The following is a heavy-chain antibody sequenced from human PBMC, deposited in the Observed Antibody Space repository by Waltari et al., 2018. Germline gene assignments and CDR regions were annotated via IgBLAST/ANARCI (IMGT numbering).Heavy chain of an antibody. CDR1: GLNLSDYA. Sequence: VQLEESGGGVVQPGRSLRLSCAVSGLNLSDYAIHWVRQAPGKGLEWVGLISNDGGSQFYGDSVKGRFTISRDTSRNTVYLQMNRLRPEDTALYYCVKDSGIGRYYVDYWGQGTLVTVSS. CDR3: VKDSGIGRYYVDY. J-gene: IGHJ4*02. D-gene: IGHD1-26*01. CDR2: ISNDGGSQ. V-gene: IGHV3-30*04.